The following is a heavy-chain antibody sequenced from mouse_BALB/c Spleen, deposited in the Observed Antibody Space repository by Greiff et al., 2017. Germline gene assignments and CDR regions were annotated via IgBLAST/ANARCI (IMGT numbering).Heavy chain of an antibody. CDR2: IYPGSGST. Sequence: LQQPGSELVRPGASVKLSCKASGYTFTSYWMHWVKQRPGQGLEWIGNIYPGSGSTNYDEKFKSKATLTVDTSSSTAYMQLSSLTSEDSAVYYCTRSTMITTAWLAYWGQGTLVTVSA. V-gene: IGHV1S22*01. CDR3: TRSTMITTAWLAY. J-gene: IGHJ3*01. D-gene: IGHD2-4*01. CDR1: GYTFTSYW.